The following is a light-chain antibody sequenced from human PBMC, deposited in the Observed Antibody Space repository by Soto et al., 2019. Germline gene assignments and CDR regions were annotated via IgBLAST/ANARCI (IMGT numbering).Light chain of an antibody. CDR3: QQYGSSPMT. CDR1: QSVSSNY. J-gene: IGKJ5*01. V-gene: IGKV3-20*01. CDR2: GAS. Sequence: VLRRSSGTLSLCPGERATLSCRASQSVSSNYLAWYQQKPGQAHRLLIYGASSRATGIPDRFSGSGSGTDFTLTISRQEHEDFAVYYCQQYGSSPMTFGQGTRLEIK.